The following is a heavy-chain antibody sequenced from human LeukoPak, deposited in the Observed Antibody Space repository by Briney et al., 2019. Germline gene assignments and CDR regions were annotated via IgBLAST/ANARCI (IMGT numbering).Heavy chain of an antibody. J-gene: IGHJ4*02. CDR3: VRDRDYYAIDY. Sequence: PGGSLRLSCATSGFSFTSFWMGWVRQAPGKGPEWVANIGKDGSGRNYVASVRGRFTISRDNAKNSLYLQMNSLRAEDTAVYYRVRDRDYYAIDYWGQGTLVTVSS. CDR2: IGKDGSGR. D-gene: IGHD3-22*01. V-gene: IGHV3-7*01. CDR1: GFSFTSFW.